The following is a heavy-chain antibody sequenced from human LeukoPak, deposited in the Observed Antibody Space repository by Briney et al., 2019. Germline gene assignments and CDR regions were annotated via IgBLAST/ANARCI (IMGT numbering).Heavy chain of an antibody. J-gene: IGHJ3*02. CDR2: MNPNSGNT. V-gene: IGHV1-8*01. CDR3: ARGAEKVRYSDWLSTANDAFDI. CDR1: GYTFTSYD. Sequence: ASVKVSCKASGYTFTSYDINWVRQATGQGLGWMGWMNPNSGNTGYAQKFQGRVTMTRNTSISTAYMELSSLRSEDTAVYYCARGAEKVRYSDWLSTANDAFDIWGQGTMVTVSS. D-gene: IGHD3-9*01.